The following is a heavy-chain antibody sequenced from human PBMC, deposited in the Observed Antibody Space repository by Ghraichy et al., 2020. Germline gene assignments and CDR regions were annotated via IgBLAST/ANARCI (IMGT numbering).Heavy chain of an antibody. CDR2: IGAYSDNT. CDR1: GYTFTGYG. CDR3: ARAGESTWHNYGLDV. V-gene: IGHV1-18*03. J-gene: IGHJ6*02. D-gene: IGHD2/OR15-2a*01. Sequence: ASVKVSCKASGYTFTGYGITWVRQAPGQGLEWMGWIGAYSDNTNYARKLQGRVTMTTDTSTTTAYMELRTLRSDDMAVYYCARAGESTWHNYGLDVWGQGTPGTVSS.